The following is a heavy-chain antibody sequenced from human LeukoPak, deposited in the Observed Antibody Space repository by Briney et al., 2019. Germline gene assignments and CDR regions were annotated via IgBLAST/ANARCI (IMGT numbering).Heavy chain of an antibody. Sequence: GGSLRLSCAASGFTFSSYGMHWVRQAPGKGLEWVAVIWYDGSNKYYADSVKGRFTISRDNSKNTLYLQMNSLRAEDTAVYYCGRSAAAGFFDYWGQGTLVTVSS. CDR3: GRSAAAGFFDY. CDR1: GFTFSSYG. J-gene: IGHJ4*02. D-gene: IGHD6-13*01. CDR2: IWYDGSNK. V-gene: IGHV3-33*01.